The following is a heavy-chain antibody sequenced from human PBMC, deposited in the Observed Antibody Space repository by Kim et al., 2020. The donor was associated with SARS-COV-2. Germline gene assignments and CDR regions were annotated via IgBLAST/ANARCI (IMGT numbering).Heavy chain of an antibody. CDR3: ARLTVFYYGSGTFSFPYFDY. CDR1: GYSFTDYW. Sequence: GESLKISCEVSGYSFTDYWIGWVRQMPGKGLEWMGIIYPDDSDVRYGPSFQGQVTISADKSVNTAYLQWSSLKASDTAIYYCARLTVFYYGSGTFSFPYFDYWGQGTLVTVSS. CDR2: IYPDDSDV. J-gene: IGHJ4*02. V-gene: IGHV5-51*01. D-gene: IGHD3-10*01.